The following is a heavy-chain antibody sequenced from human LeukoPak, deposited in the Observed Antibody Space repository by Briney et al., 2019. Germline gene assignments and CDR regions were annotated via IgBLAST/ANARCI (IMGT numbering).Heavy chain of an antibody. D-gene: IGHD6-13*01. CDR3: ARAAAAGTVYYYYMDV. Sequence: ASVKVSCKASGYTFTGYYMHWVRQATGQGLEWMGWMNPNSGNTGYAQKFQGRVTITRNTSISTAYMELSSLRSEDTAVYYCARAAAAGTVYYYYMDVWGKGTTVTVSS. J-gene: IGHJ6*03. V-gene: IGHV1-8*03. CDR1: GYTFTGYY. CDR2: MNPNSGNT.